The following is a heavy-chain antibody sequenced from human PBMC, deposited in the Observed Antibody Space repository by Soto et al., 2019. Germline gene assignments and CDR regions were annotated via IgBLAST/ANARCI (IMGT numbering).Heavy chain of an antibody. CDR2: IIPIFGTA. J-gene: IGHJ5*02. CDR1: GGTFSSYA. CDR3: ARSVDSSGSKRPNWFDP. V-gene: IGHV1-69*01. D-gene: IGHD3-22*01. Sequence: QVQLVQSGAEVKKPGSSVKVSCKASGGTFSSYAISWVRQAPGQGLEWMGGIIPIFGTANYAQKFQGRVTITADESTSTAYMELSSLRSEDTAVYYCARSVDSSGSKRPNWFDPWGQGTLVTVSS.